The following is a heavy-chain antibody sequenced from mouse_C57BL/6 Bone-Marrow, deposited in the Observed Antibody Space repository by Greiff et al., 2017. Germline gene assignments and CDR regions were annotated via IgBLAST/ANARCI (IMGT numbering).Heavy chain of an antibody. CDR2: LYPGGGGT. CDR3: ARDGEYFDY. Sequence: VQLQQSGAELVKPGASVKISCKVSGYAFSDYWMNWVKQRPGKGLEWIGRLYPGGGGTNYNGKFKGKATLTADHSSSPAYMQLSSLTSEDSAVFCSARDGEYFDYWGQGTTLTVSS. J-gene: IGHJ2*01. V-gene: IGHV1-80*01. CDR1: GYAFSDYW.